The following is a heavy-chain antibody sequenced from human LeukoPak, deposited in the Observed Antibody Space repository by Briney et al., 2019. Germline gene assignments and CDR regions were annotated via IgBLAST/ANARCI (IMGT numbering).Heavy chain of an antibody. CDR1: GGSFSGYY. CDR2: INHSGST. V-gene: IGHV4-34*01. CDR3: ARGENDSSGYYVDY. Sequence: SETLSLTCAVYGGSFSGYYWSWIRQPPGKGLEWIGEINHSGSTNYNPSLKSRVTISVDTSKNQFSLKLSSVTAADTAVYYCARGENDSSGYYVDYWGQGTLVTVSP. J-gene: IGHJ4*02. D-gene: IGHD3-22*01.